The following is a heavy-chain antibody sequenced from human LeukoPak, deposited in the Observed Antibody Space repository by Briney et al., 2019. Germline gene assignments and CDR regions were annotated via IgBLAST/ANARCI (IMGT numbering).Heavy chain of an antibody. CDR2: IKSDGRT. D-gene: IGHD3-22*01. CDR1: GFTFSNYW. J-gene: IGHJ1*01. Sequence: GGSLRLSCAAAGFTFSNYWRHWVRQAPGKGLVWVSRIKSDGRTNYAESVKGRFTISRDNAKNTVSLQMNSLRAEDTGVYYCARDPSEICGYYPEYFRHWGQSTLVTVSS. CDR3: ARDPSEICGYYPEYFRH. V-gene: IGHV3-74*01.